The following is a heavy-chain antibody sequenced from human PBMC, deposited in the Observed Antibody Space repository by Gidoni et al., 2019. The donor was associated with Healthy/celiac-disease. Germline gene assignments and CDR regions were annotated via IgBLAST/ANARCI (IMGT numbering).Heavy chain of an antibody. J-gene: IGHJ4*02. D-gene: IGHD5-18*01. CDR1: GGSISSSSYY. CDR2: IYYSGST. V-gene: IGHV4-39*01. Sequence: QLQLQESGPGLVKPSETLSLTCTVSGGSISSSSYYWSWIRQPPGKGLEWIGSIYYSGSTYYNPSLKSRVTISVDTSKNQFSLKLSSVTAADTAVYYCASERGYSYGSDYWGQGTLVTVSS. CDR3: ASERGYSYGSDY.